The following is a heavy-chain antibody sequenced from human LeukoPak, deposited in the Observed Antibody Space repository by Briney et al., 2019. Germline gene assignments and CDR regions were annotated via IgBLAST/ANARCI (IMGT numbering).Heavy chain of an antibody. CDR1: GYAITRGYN. Sequence: SETLSLTCTVSGYAITRGYNWGWVRQSPGKGLEWIASISHAGDTYYNPSLKSRVTISVDTSKNHFSLNLASVTAPDTAVYFCGRGEVGEFDHWGQGTLVTVSS. D-gene: IGHD1-26*01. V-gene: IGHV4-38-2*02. CDR2: ISHAGDT. CDR3: GRGEVGEFDH. J-gene: IGHJ4*02.